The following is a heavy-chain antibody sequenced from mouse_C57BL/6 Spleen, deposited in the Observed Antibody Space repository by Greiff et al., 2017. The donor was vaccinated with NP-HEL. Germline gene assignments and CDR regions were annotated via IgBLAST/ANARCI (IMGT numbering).Heavy chain of an antibody. CDR1: GYTFTSYW. Sequence: QVQLQQPGAELVKPGASVKLSCKASGYTFTSYWMQWVKQRPGQGLEWIGEIDPSDSYTNYNQKFKGKATLTVDTSSSTAYMQLSSLTSEDSAVYYCARGYYYGSSSYWYFDVWGTGTTVTVSS. CDR3: ARGYYYGSSSYWYFDV. CDR2: IDPSDSYT. V-gene: IGHV1-50*01. J-gene: IGHJ1*03. D-gene: IGHD1-1*01.